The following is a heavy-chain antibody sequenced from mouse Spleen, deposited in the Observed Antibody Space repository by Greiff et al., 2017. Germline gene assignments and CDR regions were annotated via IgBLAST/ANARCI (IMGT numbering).Heavy chain of an antibody. V-gene: IGHV1-50*01. CDR3: ARGANWVLFDY. CDR1: GYTFTSYW. CDR2: IDPSDSYT. D-gene: IGHD4-1*01. Sequence: QVQLQQPGAELVKPGASVKLSCKASGYTFTSYWMQWVQQRPGQGLEWIGEIDPSDSYTNYNQKFKGKATLTVDTSSSTAYMQLSSLTSEDSAVYYCARGANWVLFDYWGQGTTLTVSS. J-gene: IGHJ2*01.